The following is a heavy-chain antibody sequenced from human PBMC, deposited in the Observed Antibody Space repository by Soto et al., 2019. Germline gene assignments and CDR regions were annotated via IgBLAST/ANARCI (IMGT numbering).Heavy chain of an antibody. CDR1: GFTFSSYW. V-gene: IGHV3-7*01. CDR3: ARDREDRLEPENYYYYYYMDV. J-gene: IGHJ6*03. D-gene: IGHD1-1*01. CDR2: IKQDGSEK. Sequence: GGSLRLSCAASGFTFSSYWMSWVRQAPGKGLEWVANIKQDGSEKYYVDSVKGRFTISRDNAKNSLYRQMNSLRAEETAVYYCARDREDRLEPENYYYYYYMDVWGKGTTVTVSS.